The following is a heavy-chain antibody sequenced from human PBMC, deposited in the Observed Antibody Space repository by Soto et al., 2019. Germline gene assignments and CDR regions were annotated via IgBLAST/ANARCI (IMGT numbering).Heavy chain of an antibody. CDR3: ARLSEEDPMTYYYMDV. J-gene: IGHJ6*03. Sequence: SETLSLTCTVSGGSISSYYWSWIRQPPGKGLEWIGYIYYSGSTNYNPSLKSRVTISVDTSKNQFSLKLSSVTAADTAVYYCARLSEEDPMTYYYMDVWGKGTTVTVSS. CDR1: GGSISSYY. D-gene: IGHD1-26*01. CDR2: IYYSGST. V-gene: IGHV4-59*08.